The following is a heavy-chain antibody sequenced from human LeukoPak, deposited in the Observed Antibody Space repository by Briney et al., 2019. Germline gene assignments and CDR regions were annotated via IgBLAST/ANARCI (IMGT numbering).Heavy chain of an antibody. CDR1: GFTFSSYS. CDR3: ARATSGGISLDY. V-gene: IGHV3-21*01. D-gene: IGHD1-26*01. CDR2: ISSSSSYI. J-gene: IGHJ4*02. Sequence: GGSLRLSCAASGFTFSSYSMNSVRQAPGKGLEWVSSISSSSSYIYYADSVKGRFTISRDNAKNSLYLQMNSLRAEDTAVYYCARATSGGISLDYWGQGTLVTVSS.